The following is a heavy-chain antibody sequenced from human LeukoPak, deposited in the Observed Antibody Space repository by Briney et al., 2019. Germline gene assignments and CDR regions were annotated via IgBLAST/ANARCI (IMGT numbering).Heavy chain of an antibody. V-gene: IGHV1-2*02. J-gene: IGHJ4*02. Sequence: ASVQVSCKASGYTFTANYLQWVRQAPGLGPEWLGWMHVGNGNTRYAPKYQGRVTLTRDTSINIAYMELSSLTSDDTAVYYCAREGSYCDGGDCYSFDFWGQGTLVTVSS. CDR1: GYTFTANY. CDR3: AREGSYCDGGDCYSFDF. D-gene: IGHD2-21*02. CDR2: MHVGNGNT.